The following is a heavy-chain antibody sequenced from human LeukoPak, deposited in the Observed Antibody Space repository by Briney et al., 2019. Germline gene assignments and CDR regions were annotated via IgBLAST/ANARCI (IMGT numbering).Heavy chain of an antibody. V-gene: IGHV1-69*04. Sequence: GASVKVSCKASGGTFSSYAISWVRQAPGQGLEWMGRIIPILGIANYAQKFQGRVTITADKSTSTAYMELSSLRSEDTAVYYSARDGEGWPLRYSYYYGMDVWGQGTTVTVSS. CDR2: IIPILGIA. CDR1: GGTFSSYA. J-gene: IGHJ6*02. D-gene: IGHD3-9*01. CDR3: ARDGEGWPLRYSYYYGMDV.